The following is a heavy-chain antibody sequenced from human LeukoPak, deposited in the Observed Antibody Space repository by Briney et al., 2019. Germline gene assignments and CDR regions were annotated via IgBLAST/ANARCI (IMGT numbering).Heavy chain of an antibody. V-gene: IGHV3-9*01. Sequence: PGGSLRLSCAASGFTFNDYALHWVRQAPGKGLEWVSGISWNSGSIGYADSVKGRFTISRDNAKNSLYLQMNSLRAEDTAVYYCARHGEASGGDCYLCEGLFDYWGQGTLVTVSS. CDR2: ISWNSGSI. D-gene: IGHD2-21*01. CDR3: ARHGEASGGDCYLCEGLFDY. J-gene: IGHJ4*02. CDR1: GFTFNDYA.